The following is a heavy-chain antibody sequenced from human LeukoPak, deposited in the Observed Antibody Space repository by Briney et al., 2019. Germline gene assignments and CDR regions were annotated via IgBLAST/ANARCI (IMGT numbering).Heavy chain of an antibody. J-gene: IGHJ4*02. D-gene: IGHD2-15*01. V-gene: IGHV4-59*12. Sequence: SETLSLTCTVSGGSISSYYWSWIRQPPGKGLEWIWYIYYSGSTNYNPSLKSRVTMSVDTSKNQFSLKLSSVTAADTAVYYCARDRGGSYFDYWGQGTLVTVSS. CDR3: ARDRGGSYFDY. CDR2: IYYSGST. CDR1: GGSISSYY.